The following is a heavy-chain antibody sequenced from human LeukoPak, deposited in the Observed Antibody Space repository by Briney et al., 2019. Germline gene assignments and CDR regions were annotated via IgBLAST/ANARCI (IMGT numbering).Heavy chain of an antibody. CDR2: IYYSGST. V-gene: IGHV4-59*01. Sequence: PSETLSLTCTASGGSISSYYWSWIRQPPGKGLEWIGYIYYSGSTNYNPSLKSRVTISVDTSKNQFSLKLSSVTAADTALYYCARDASSGRGYYFDYWGQGTLVTVSS. CDR1: GGSISSYY. J-gene: IGHJ4*02. CDR3: ARDASSGRGYYFDY. D-gene: IGHD6-19*01.